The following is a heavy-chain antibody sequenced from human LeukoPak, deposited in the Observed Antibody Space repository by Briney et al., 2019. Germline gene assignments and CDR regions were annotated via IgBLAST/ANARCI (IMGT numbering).Heavy chain of an antibody. V-gene: IGHV3-7*01. Sequence: GGSLRLSCAASEFTFSSYWMSWVRQAPGKGLEWVANIKQDGGQIYYLESVKGRFTVSRDNAKNSLYLQMNSLRAEDTAVYYCARLGARQMLEYWGQGTLVTVSP. J-gene: IGHJ4*02. CDR3: ARLGARQMLEY. D-gene: IGHD4-17*01. CDR2: IKQDGGQI. CDR1: EFTFSSYW.